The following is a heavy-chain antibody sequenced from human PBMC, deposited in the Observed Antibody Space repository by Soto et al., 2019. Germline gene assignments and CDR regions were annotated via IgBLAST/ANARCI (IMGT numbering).Heavy chain of an antibody. J-gene: IGHJ4*02. V-gene: IGHV1-18*01. Sequence: QVQLVQSGAEVKKPGASVKVSCKASGYNFTSYGISWVRKAPGQGLEWMGLISAYNSNPNYAQKLQGRVTMTTDTATSTAYMELRRLRSDDTAVYYCARSHLDYFDYWGLGTLVTVST. CDR1: GYNFTSYG. CDR2: ISAYNSNP. CDR3: ARSHLDYFDY.